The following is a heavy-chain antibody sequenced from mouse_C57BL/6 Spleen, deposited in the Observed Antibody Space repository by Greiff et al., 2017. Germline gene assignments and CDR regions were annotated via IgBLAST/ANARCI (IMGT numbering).Heavy chain of an antibody. D-gene: IGHD2-4*01. CDR3: ARCLIYYDPLFAY. CDR2: IDPSDSYT. Sequence: QVQLQQPGAELVMPGASVKLSCKASGYTFTSYWMHWVKQRPGQGLEWIGEIDPSDSYTNYNQKFKGKSTLTVDKSSSTAYMQLSSLTSEDSAVYYCARCLIYYDPLFAYWGQGTLVTVSA. V-gene: IGHV1-69*01. CDR1: GYTFTSYW. J-gene: IGHJ3*01.